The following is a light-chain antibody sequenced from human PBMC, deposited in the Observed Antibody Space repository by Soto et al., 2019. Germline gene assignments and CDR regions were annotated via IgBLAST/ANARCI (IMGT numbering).Light chain of an antibody. J-gene: IGKJ1*01. CDR3: QQYHTYSKT. CDR1: QSINIF. V-gene: IGKV1-5*01. CDR2: DAY. Sequence: DIQMTQSPSTLSATVGDRVTITCRASQSINIFLAWYQQKPGKAPKLLIYDAYSLESGVPSRFSGSGSGTEFTLIISSLQPDDLATYYCQQYHTYSKTFGQGTKVDIK.